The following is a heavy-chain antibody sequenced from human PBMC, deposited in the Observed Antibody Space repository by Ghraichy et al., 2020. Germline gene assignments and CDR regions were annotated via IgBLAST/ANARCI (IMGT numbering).Heavy chain of an antibody. CDR1: GFTFSSYS. V-gene: IGHV3-21*01. CDR2: ISSSSSYI. D-gene: IGHD2-15*01. CDR3: ARDPAIRYCSGGSCLNWFDP. J-gene: IGHJ5*02. Sequence: GGSLRLSCAASGFTFSSYSMNWVRQAPGKGLEWVSSISSSSSYIYYADSVKGRFTISRDNAKNSLYLQMNSLRAEDTAVYYCARDPAIRYCSGGSCLNWFDPWGQGTLVTVSS.